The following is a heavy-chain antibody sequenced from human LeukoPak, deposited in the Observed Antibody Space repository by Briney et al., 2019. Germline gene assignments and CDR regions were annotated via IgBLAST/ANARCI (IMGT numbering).Heavy chain of an antibody. Sequence: GGTLRLSCAASGFTFSNYAMSWVRQTPGKGLEWVSTISNSDAKTYYADSVKGRFTISRDNSKNTLYLQMNSLTAEDTAIFYCAKATGTLTNWGQGILVTVSS. CDR2: ISNSDAKT. D-gene: IGHD1-1*01. J-gene: IGHJ4*02. CDR1: GFTFSNYA. CDR3: AKATGTLTN. V-gene: IGHV3-23*01.